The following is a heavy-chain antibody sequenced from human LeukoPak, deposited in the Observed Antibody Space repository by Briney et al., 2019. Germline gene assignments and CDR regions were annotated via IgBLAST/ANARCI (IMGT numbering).Heavy chain of an antibody. Sequence: GGSLRLSCAASGFTFSSYAMSWVRQAPGKGLEWVSAISGSGGSTYYADSVKGRFTISRDNSKNTLYLQMNSLRAEDTAVYYCVKAEDYYYDSSGYYYGWGQGTLVTVSS. V-gene: IGHV3-23*01. J-gene: IGHJ4*02. CDR2: ISGSGGST. D-gene: IGHD3-22*01. CDR3: VKAEDYYYDSSGYYYG. CDR1: GFTFSSYA.